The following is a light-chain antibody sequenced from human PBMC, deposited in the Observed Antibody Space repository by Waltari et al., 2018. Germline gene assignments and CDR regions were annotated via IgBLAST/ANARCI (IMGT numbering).Light chain of an antibody. CDR1: QSVGRA. J-gene: IGKJ1*01. V-gene: IGKV3-20*01. CDR3: QMYVRLPVT. Sequence: EIVLTQSPGTLPLSPGERATPSCRASQSVGRALAWYQQKPGQAPRLLIYDASSRATGIPDRFSGSGSGTDFSLTISRVEPEDFAVYYCQMYVRLPVTFGQGTKVEVK. CDR2: DAS.